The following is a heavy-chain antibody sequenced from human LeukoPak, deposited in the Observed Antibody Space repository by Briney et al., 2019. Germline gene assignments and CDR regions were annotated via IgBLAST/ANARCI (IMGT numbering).Heavy chain of an antibody. CDR2: INPDGSTT. CDR1: GFTFSSYW. D-gene: IGHD5-12*01. V-gene: IGHV3-74*01. Sequence: PGGSLRLSCAASGFTFSSYWMHWVRQAPGKGLVWVSRINPDGSTTSYADSVKGRFTISRDSAKNSLYLQMNSLRAEDTALYYCAKSEGYSGFPFDYWGQGTLVTVSS. J-gene: IGHJ4*02. CDR3: AKSEGYSGFPFDY.